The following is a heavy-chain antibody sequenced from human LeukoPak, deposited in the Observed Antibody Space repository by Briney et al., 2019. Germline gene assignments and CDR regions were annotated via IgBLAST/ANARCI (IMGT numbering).Heavy chain of an antibody. CDR1: GFTFSSYS. D-gene: IGHD5-24*01. Sequence: GGSLRLSCAASGFTFSSYSMNWVRQAPGKGLEWVSSIRFTGSYIYYADSVKGRFAISRDDAKNLLSLQMISLRAEDTAVYYCTRAGPRRDGYNGDYWGQGTLVTVSS. J-gene: IGHJ4*02. CDR3: TRAGPRRDGYNGDY. V-gene: IGHV3-21*01. CDR2: IRFTGSYI.